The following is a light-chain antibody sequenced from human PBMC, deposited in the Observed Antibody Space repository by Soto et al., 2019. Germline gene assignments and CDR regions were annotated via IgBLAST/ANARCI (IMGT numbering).Light chain of an antibody. CDR3: KQYGSSIT. CDR2: GAS. J-gene: IGKJ5*01. CDR1: QTVNNN. Sequence: RPQAQAPLSVSPGDGSTPYGRASQTVNNNVAWYQLKDGQVPRLLIYGASTRATDIPARFSGSGSGTEFTLTISRLEPEEFAVYDCKQYGSSITCGHGKRRAIK. V-gene: IGKV3-15*01.